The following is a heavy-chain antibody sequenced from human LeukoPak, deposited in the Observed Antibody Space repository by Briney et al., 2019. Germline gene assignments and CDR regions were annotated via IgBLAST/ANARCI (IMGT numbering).Heavy chain of an antibody. CDR1: GGSISSSSYY. D-gene: IGHD3-3*01. V-gene: IGHV4-39*07. CDR3: ARVTYGSGYNWFDP. CDR2: IYYSGST. J-gene: IGHJ5*02. Sequence: SETLSLTCTVSGGSISSSSYYWGWIRQPPGKGLEWIGTIYYSGSTYYNPSLKSRVTISVDTSKNQFSLKLSSVTAADTAVYYCARVTYGSGYNWFDPWGQGTLVTVSS.